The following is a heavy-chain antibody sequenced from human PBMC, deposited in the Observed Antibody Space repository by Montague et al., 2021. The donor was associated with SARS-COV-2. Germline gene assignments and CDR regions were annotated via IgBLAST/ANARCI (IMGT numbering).Heavy chain of an antibody. CDR1: GGSFSGYY. J-gene: IGHJ3*02. Sequence: SETLSLTCAVYGGSFSGYYWSWIRQPPGKGLEWIGEINHSGSTNYNPSLKSRVTISVDTSKNRFSLKLSSVTAADTAVYYCARGSKKISKRWLQFDDAFDIWGQGTMVTVSS. CDR2: INHSGST. CDR3: ARGSKKISKRWLQFDDAFDI. D-gene: IGHD5-24*01. V-gene: IGHV4-34*01.